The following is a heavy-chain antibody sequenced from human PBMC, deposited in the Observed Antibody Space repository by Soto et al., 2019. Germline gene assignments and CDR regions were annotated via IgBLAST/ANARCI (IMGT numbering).Heavy chain of an antibody. CDR2: INPNSGGT. J-gene: IGHJ4*02. Sequence: ASVKVSCKASGYTFTGYNMHWVRQAPGQGLEWMGWINPNSGGTNYAQKFQGRVTMTRDTSISTAYMELSRLRSDDTAVYYCARVLATVTTRGPADYWGQGTLVTVSS. CDR1: GYTFTGYN. V-gene: IGHV1-2*02. D-gene: IGHD4-17*01. CDR3: ARVLATVTTRGPADY.